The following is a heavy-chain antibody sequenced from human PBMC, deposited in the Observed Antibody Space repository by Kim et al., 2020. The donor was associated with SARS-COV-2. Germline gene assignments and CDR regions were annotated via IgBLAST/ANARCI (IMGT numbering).Heavy chain of an antibody. D-gene: IGHD3-10*01. J-gene: IGHJ4*02. CDR2: VSKSGGSK. Sequence: GGSLRLSCAASGFSFSTYAMSWVRQAPGKGLEWVSVVSKSGGSKYYADSVKGRFTISRDNSKNTLILQMNSLRAEDTAIYYCANGGRWIGDFLNRHLYDWGQGTLVTVSS. V-gene: IGHV3-23*01. CDR3: ANGGRWIGDFLNRHLYD. CDR1: GFSFSTYA.